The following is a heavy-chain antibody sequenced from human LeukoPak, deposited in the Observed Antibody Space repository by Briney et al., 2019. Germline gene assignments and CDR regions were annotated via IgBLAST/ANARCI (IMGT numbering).Heavy chain of an antibody. Sequence: GGSLRLSCAASGFTFSSYWVTLVRQAPGKGLEWVANMKQDGSEKYYVDSVKGRFTISRDNAKNSLSLHMNSLRAEDTAVYYCARDRGECTNGVCYYHDFDYWGQGTLVTVSS. CDR1: GFTFSSYW. V-gene: IGHV3-7*01. D-gene: IGHD2-8*01. J-gene: IGHJ4*02. CDR2: MKQDGSEK. CDR3: ARDRGECTNGVCYYHDFDY.